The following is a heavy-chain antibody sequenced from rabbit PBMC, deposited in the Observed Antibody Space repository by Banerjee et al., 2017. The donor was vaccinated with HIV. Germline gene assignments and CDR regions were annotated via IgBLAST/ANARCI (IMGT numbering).Heavy chain of an antibody. CDR3: ARDAAGREDFNL. V-gene: IGHV1S40*01. Sequence: QSLEESGGDLVKPGRSLTITCTASGLSFSNKYVMCWVRQAPGKGLEWIACIDVGKSGSTYCASWAKGRFTISKTSSSTVTLQMTSLTAADTATYFCARDAAGREDFNLWGQGTLVTVS. CDR2: IDVGKSGST. D-gene: IGHD4-2*01. CDR1: GLSFSNKYV. J-gene: IGHJ4*01.